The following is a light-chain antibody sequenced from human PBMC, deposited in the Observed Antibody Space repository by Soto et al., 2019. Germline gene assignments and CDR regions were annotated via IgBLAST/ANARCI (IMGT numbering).Light chain of an antibody. CDR2: DSN. V-gene: IGLV1-40*01. Sequence: QSVLTQPPSVSGAPGQRVTISCTGSSYNVGAGKDVHWYRQLPGAAPKFLIYDSNNRASGVPDRFSVSKSGSSASLSITGLRAEAEGDAVCQSYGTRLGGLYVFGSGTKLTVL. CDR1: SYNVGAGKD. J-gene: IGLJ1*01. CDR3: QSYGTRLGGLYV.